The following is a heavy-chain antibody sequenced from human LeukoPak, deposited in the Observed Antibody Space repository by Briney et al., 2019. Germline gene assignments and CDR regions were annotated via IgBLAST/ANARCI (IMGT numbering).Heavy chain of an antibody. J-gene: IGHJ4*02. CDR1: GFTVSSNY. V-gene: IGHV3-66*02. Sequence: GGSLRLSCAASGFTVSSNYMSWVRKAPGKGLEWVSVIYSGGSTYYADSVKGRFTISRDNSKHSLYLQMNSLRAEDTAVYYCAREYSGSSYYFDYWGQGTLVTVSS. CDR2: IYSGGST. D-gene: IGHD1-26*01. CDR3: AREYSGSSYYFDY.